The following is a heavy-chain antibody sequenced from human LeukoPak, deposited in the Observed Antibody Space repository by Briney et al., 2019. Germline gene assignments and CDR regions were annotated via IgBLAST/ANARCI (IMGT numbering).Heavy chain of an antibody. D-gene: IGHD6-13*01. J-gene: IGHJ6*02. Sequence: GGSLRLSCAASGFSFSNYWMHWVRQAPGKGLEWVAVISYDGSNKYYADSVKGRLTISRDNSKNTLYLQMNSLRAEDTAVYYCAGQISSSWYYYYYGMDVWGQGTTVTVSS. V-gene: IGHV3-30*03. CDR2: ISYDGSNK. CDR1: GFSFSNYW. CDR3: AGQISSSWYYYYYGMDV.